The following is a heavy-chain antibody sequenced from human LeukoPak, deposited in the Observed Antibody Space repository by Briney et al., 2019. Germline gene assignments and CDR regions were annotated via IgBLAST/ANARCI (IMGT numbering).Heavy chain of an antibody. CDR2: ISFDGSNK. D-gene: IGHD3-16*01. CDR3: AREELGSSLGFDP. V-gene: IGHV3-30-3*01. J-gene: IGHJ5*02. CDR1: GFTFSSYT. Sequence: GGSLRLSCAASGFTFSSYTIHWVRQPPGKGLEWVAVISFDGSNKYYADSVKGRFTISRDNSKNTLYLQMNSLRAEDAAVYYCAREELGSSLGFDPWGQGTLVTVSS.